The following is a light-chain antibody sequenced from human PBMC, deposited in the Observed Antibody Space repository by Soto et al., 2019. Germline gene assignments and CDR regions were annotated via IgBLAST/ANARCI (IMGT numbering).Light chain of an antibody. CDR3: QKYNNAPRT. V-gene: IGKV1-27*01. CDR2: AAS. CDR1: QGISNY. J-gene: IGKJ1*01. Sequence: DIPMTQSPSSLSASVGDTVTITCRASQGISNYLAWYQQKPGQVPNLLIYAASTLQSGVPTRFSGSGSGTDFTLPISSLRPEDVATYYCQKYNNAPRTFGQGTKVEI.